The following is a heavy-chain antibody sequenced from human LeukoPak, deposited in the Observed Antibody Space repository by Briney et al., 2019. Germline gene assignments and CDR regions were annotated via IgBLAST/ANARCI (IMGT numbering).Heavy chain of an antibody. D-gene: IGHD6-19*01. V-gene: IGHV1-69*13. J-gene: IGHJ4*02. CDR2: IIPIFGTA. Sequence: SVKVSCKASGGTFSSYAISWVRQAPGQGLEWMGGIIPIFGTANYAQKFQGRVTITADESTSTAYMELSSLRSEDTAVYYCARDLRCSSGWYPIWGQGTLVTVSP. CDR1: GGTFSSYA. CDR3: ARDLRCSSGWYPI.